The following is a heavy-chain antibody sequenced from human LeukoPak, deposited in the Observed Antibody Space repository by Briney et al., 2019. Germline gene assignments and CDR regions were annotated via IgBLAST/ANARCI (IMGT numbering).Heavy chain of an antibody. Sequence: ASVKVSCKVTGYTLTELSMHWVRQAPGKGLEWMGGFDPEDGETIYAQKFQGRVTMTEDTSTDTAYMELSSLRSEDTAVYYCATDPGYYDSSGYPFDYWGQGTLVTVSS. J-gene: IGHJ4*02. CDR2: FDPEDGET. CDR1: GYTLTELS. V-gene: IGHV1-24*01. CDR3: ATDPGYYDSSGYPFDY. D-gene: IGHD3-22*01.